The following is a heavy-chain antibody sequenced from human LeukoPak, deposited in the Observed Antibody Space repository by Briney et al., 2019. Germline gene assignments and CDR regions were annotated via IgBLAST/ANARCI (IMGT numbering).Heavy chain of an antibody. CDR3: ARDVGRVYGDYVFDY. V-gene: IGHV3-48*04. J-gene: IGHJ4*02. Sequence: GGSLRLSCAASGSTFSSHTMNWVRQAPGKGLEWISYISNTGSVIYYADSVKGRFTISRDNAKNSLYLQMNSLRAEDTAVYYCARDVGRVYGDYVFDYWGQGTLVTVSS. CDR1: GSTFSSHT. D-gene: IGHD4-17*01. CDR2: ISNTGSVI.